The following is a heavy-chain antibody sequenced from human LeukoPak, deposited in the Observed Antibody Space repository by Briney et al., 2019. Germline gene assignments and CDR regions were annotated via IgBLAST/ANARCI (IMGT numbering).Heavy chain of an antibody. CDR2: ISYDGSNK. J-gene: IGHJ3*02. CDR1: GFTFSDYS. Sequence: GGSLRLSCAASGFTFSDYSINWIRQAPGKGLEWVAVISYDGSNKYYADSVKGRFTISRDNSKNTLYLQMNSLRAEDTAVYYCARDRTDRAYYYDSSEDAFDIWGQGTMVTVSS. D-gene: IGHD3-22*01. CDR3: ARDRTDRAYYYDSSEDAFDI. V-gene: IGHV3-30*03.